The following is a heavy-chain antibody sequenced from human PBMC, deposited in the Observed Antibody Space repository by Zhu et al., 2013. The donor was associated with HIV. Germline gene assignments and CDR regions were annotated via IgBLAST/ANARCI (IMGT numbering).Heavy chain of an antibody. CDR1: GYTFTNYA. Sequence: QVQLVQSGAEVKKPGASVKISCKASGYTFTNYAMHWVRQAPGQRLEWMGWINVGSGSTKYSQKFQGRVTITRDTSASTGYMELSGLRSEDTAVYFCARSPXSDWNGVNDYWGQGTLVTVSS. CDR3: ARSPXSDWNGVNDY. CDR2: INVGSGST. D-gene: IGHD1-1*01. J-gene: IGHJ4*02. V-gene: IGHV1-3*01.